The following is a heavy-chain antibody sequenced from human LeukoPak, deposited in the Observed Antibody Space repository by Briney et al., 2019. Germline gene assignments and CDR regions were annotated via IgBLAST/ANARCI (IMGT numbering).Heavy chain of an antibody. V-gene: IGHV4-34*01. Sequence: ETLSRTCAVYGGSFSGYHWSWIRQPPGKGLEWIGEINHSGSTNYNPSLKSRVTISVDTSKNQFSLKLSSVTAADTAVYYCARLTRRSGNYFENWGQGTLVTVSS. D-gene: IGHD1-1*01. CDR2: INHSGST. CDR3: ARLTRRSGNYFEN. J-gene: IGHJ4*02. CDR1: GGSFSGYH.